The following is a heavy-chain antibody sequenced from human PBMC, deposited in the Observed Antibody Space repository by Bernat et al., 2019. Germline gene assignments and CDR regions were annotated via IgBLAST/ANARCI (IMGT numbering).Heavy chain of an antibody. J-gene: IGHJ3*01. CDR2: ISYSGNL. CDR3: ARLEVTTVDAFDL. Sequence: QLQLQESGPGLVKPSETLSLTCTVSGGSISSSSYYWGWIRQPPGKGLEWIGSISYSGNLYYNPSLKSRVTISVDTSENQFSLKLSSVTAADTAVYYCARLEVTTVDAFDLWGQGTMVTVSS. CDR1: GGSISSSSYY. V-gene: IGHV4-39*01. D-gene: IGHD4-17*01.